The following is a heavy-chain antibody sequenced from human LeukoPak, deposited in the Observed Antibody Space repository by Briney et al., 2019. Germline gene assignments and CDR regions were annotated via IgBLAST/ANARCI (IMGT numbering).Heavy chain of an antibody. Sequence: GGSLRLSCAASGFTFSSYGMHWVRQAPGKGLEWVAVISYNGSNKYYADSVKGRFTISRDNAKNSLYLQMNSLRAEDTAVYYCARSNYYDSSGMGYWGQGTLVTVSS. D-gene: IGHD3-22*01. V-gene: IGHV3-30*03. CDR2: ISYNGSNK. J-gene: IGHJ4*02. CDR1: GFTFSSYG. CDR3: ARSNYYDSSGMGY.